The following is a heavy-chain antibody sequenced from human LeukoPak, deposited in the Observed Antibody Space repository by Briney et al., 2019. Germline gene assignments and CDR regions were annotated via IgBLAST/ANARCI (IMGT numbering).Heavy chain of an antibody. CDR2: ISSSSSYI. CDR1: GFTFSSYS. J-gene: IGHJ4*02. Sequence: GGSLRLSCAASGFTFSSYSMNWVRQAPGKGLEWVSSISSSSSYIYYADSVKGRFTISRDNAKNSLYLQMNSLRAEDTAVYYCARMGGMAAGTLDYWGQGTLVAVSS. V-gene: IGHV3-21*01. D-gene: IGHD6-13*01. CDR3: ARMGGMAAGTLDY.